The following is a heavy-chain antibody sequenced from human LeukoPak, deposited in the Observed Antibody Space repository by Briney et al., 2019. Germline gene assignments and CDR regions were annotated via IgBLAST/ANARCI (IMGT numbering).Heavy chain of an antibody. CDR3: ARGTRGDPNYFDY. CDR2: IYHSGST. J-gene: IGHJ4*02. D-gene: IGHD4-17*01. V-gene: IGHV4-4*02. CDR1: GGSIRSSNW. Sequence: SETLSLTCAVSGGSIRSSNWWSWVRQPPGKGLEWIGEIYHSGSTNYNPSLKSRVTISVDKSKNQFSLKLSSVTAADTAVYYCARGTRGDPNYFDYWGQGTLVTVSS.